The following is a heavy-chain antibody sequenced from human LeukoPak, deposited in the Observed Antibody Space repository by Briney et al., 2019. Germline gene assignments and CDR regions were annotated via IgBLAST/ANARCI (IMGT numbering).Heavy chain of an antibody. CDR2: MNPNSANT. J-gene: IGHJ4*02. D-gene: IGHD5-18*01. Sequence: ASVKVSCKASGYTFTSYDIDWVRQAAGQGLEWMGWMNPNSANTGYVQKFQGRVTITRNTSISTAYMELSSLTSEDTAVYYCARDRGGYTYSHDYWGQGTLVTVSS. V-gene: IGHV1-8*01. CDR3: ARDRGGYTYSHDY. CDR1: GYTFTSYD.